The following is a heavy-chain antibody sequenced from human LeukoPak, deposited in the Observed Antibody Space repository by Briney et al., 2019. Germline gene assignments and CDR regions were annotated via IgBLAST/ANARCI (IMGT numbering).Heavy chain of an antibody. J-gene: IGHJ4*02. Sequence: SETLSLTCTVSGGSITSSSYYWGWIHQPPGKGLEWIGSIYYSGSTYYNPSLKSRVTISIDTSKNQFSLKLTSVTAADTAVYYCVIHEGAVAGPNRHFDYWGQGTLVTVSS. CDR2: IYYSGST. CDR3: VIHEGAVAGPNRHFDY. V-gene: IGHV4-39*01. CDR1: GGSITSSSYY. D-gene: IGHD6-19*01.